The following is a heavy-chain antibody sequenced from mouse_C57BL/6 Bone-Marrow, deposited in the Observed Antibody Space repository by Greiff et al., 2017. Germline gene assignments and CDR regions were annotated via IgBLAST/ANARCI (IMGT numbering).Heavy chain of an antibody. CDR1: GYTFTSYG. D-gene: IGHD1-2*01. J-gene: IGHJ3*01. V-gene: IGHV1-81*01. Sequence: QVQLKQSGAELARPGASVKLSCKASGYTFTSYGISWVKQRTGQGLEWIGEIYPRSGNTYYNEKFKGKATLTADKSSSTAYMELRSLTSEDSAVYFCARDGGGYFSWFAYWGQGTLVTVSA. CDR3: ARDGGGYFSWFAY. CDR2: IYPRSGNT.